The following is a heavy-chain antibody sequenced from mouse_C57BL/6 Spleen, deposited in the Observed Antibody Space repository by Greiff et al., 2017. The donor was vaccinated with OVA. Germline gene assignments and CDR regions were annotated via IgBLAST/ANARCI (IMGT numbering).Heavy chain of an antibody. V-gene: IGHV1-69*01. CDR1: GYTFTSYW. CDR2: IDPSDSYT. D-gene: IGHD3-2*02. CDR3: ARRTAQANGYAMDY. Sequence: VQLQQSGAELVMPGASVKLSCKASGYTFTSYWMHWVKQRPGQGLEWIGEIDPSDSYTNYNQKFKGKSTLTVDKPSSTAYMQLSSLTSEDSAVYYCARRTAQANGYAMDYWGQGTSVTVSS. J-gene: IGHJ4*01.